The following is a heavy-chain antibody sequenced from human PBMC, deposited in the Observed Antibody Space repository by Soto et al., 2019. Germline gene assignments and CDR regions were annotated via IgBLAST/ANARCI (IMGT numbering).Heavy chain of an antibody. CDR2: INPNSGGT. Sequence: GASVKVSCKASGYTFTGYYMHWVRQAPGQGLEWMGWINPNSGGTNYAQKFQGRVTMTRDTSISTAYMELSRLRSDDTAVYYCARDRSISSGLYFDYWGQGTLVTVSS. J-gene: IGHJ4*02. V-gene: IGHV1-2*02. D-gene: IGHD3-10*01. CDR3: ARDRSISSGLYFDY. CDR1: GYTFTGYY.